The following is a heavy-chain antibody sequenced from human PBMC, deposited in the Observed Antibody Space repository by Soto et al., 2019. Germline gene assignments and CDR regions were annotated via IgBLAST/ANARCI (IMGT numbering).Heavy chain of an antibody. Sequence: QVQLQQSGPGLVKPSQTLSLTCAISGDSVSSNSAAWNWIRQSPSRGLEWLGRTYYRSKWYNDYAVSVKSRITINPDTSKNQFSLQLNSVTPEDTAVYYCARGGPGLRYSSASYAFDIWGQGTMVTVSS. CDR3: ARGGPGLRYSSASYAFDI. CDR1: GDSVSSNSAA. CDR2: TYYRSKWYN. D-gene: IGHD6-19*01. V-gene: IGHV6-1*01. J-gene: IGHJ3*02.